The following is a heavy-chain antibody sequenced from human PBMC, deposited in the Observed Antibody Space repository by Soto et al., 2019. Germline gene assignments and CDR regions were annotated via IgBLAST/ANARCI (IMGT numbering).Heavy chain of an antibody. CDR3: ARDRIATTGVFDY. V-gene: IGHV3-33*01. J-gene: IGHJ4*02. CDR2: IWYDGSNK. D-gene: IGHD6-13*01. CDR1: GFTFSSYA. Sequence: QVQLVESGGGVVQPGRSLRLSCAASGFTFSSYAMNWVRQAPGKGLEWVAIIWYDGSNKYYADSVKGRSTISRDNSKNTLYLQMNSLRAEDTAVYYCARDRIATTGVFDYWGLGTLVTVSS.